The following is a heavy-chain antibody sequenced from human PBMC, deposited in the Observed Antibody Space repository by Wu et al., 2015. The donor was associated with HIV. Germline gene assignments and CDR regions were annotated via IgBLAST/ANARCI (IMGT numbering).Heavy chain of an antibody. V-gene: IGHV1-69*13. CDR3: ARDLLPTTSWTDSYYYGMDV. D-gene: IGHD2-2*01. Sequence: QSGPEVKRPGASVRVSCKASGDTFNSYAISWVRQAPGQGLEWIGKIIPIFSQIKFAQKFRDRVTITADETTSTVYLEVSSLRSEDTAVYYCARDLLPTTSWTDSYYYGMDVWGQGTTVTVAS. CDR1: GDTFNSYA. CDR2: IIPIFSQI. J-gene: IGHJ6*02.